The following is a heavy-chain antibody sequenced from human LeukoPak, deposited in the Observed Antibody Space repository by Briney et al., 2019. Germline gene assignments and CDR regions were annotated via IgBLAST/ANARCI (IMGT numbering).Heavy chain of an antibody. J-gene: IGHJ4*02. CDR1: GGTFSSYA. CDR3: AKRGSSGWYRGVDPTAFDY. D-gene: IGHD6-19*01. Sequence: SVKVSCKASGGTFSSYAISWVRQAPGQGLEWMGGIIPIFGTAKYAQKFQGRVTITADESTSTAYMELSSLRSEDTAVYYCAKRGSSGWYRGVDPTAFDYWGQGTLVTVSS. V-gene: IGHV1-69*13. CDR2: IIPIFGTA.